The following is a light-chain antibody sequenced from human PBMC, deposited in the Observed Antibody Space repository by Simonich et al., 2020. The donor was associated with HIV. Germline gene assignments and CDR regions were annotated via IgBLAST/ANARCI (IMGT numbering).Light chain of an antibody. CDR1: QSVRSN. V-gene: IGKV3-20*01. Sequence: EIVMRQSPDTLSVSPGERATLSCRASQSVRSNLAWYQQKPGQAPRLLIYGASTRATGIPARFSGSGSGTDFTLTISRLEPEDFAVYYCQQYGSSPLTFGGGTKVEIK. J-gene: IGKJ4*01. CDR3: QQYGSSPLT. CDR2: GAS.